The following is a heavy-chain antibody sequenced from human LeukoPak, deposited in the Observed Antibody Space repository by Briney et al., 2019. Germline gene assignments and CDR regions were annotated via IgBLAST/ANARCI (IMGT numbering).Heavy chain of an antibody. V-gene: IGHV1-24*01. CDR2: FDPEDGET. Sequence: ASVKVSCKVSRYTLTELSMHWVRQAPGKGLERMGGFDPEDGETIYAQKFQGTVTMTADTSTDTAYMELSSLRSEDTAVYYCATAGYSSGWYDGYYYYGMDVWGQGTTVTVSS. CDR3: ATAGYSSGWYDGYYYYGMDV. D-gene: IGHD6-19*01. J-gene: IGHJ6*02. CDR1: RYTLTELS.